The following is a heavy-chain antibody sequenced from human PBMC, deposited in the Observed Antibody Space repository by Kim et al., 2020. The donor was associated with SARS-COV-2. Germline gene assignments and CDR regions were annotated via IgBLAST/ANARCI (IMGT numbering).Heavy chain of an antibody. CDR2: ISYDGSNK. V-gene: IGHV3-30*18. J-gene: IGHJ6*02. Sequence: GGSLRLSCAASGFTFSSYGMHWVRQAPGKGLEWVAVISYDGSNKYYADSVKGRFTISRDNSKNTLYLQMNSLRAEDTAVYYCAKDEVGSSWYFHYYYGMDVWGQGTTVTVSS. D-gene: IGHD6-13*01. CDR1: GFTFSSYG. CDR3: AKDEVGSSWYFHYYYGMDV.